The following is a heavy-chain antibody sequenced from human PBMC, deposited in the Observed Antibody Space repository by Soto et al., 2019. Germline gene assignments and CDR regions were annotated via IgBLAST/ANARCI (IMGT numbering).Heavy chain of an antibody. V-gene: IGHV3-30*18. Sequence: QVQLVESGGGVVQPGRSLRLSCAASGFTFDNYGLHWVRQAPGKGLEWVAVISYDGSKKFYADSVTGRFTISRDNSKNTLYLQMKTLRVEDTAVYYCAKDLDVVVVVTATRGLDVWGQGTTVTVSS. CDR1: GFTFDNYG. D-gene: IGHD2-15*01. J-gene: IGHJ6*02. CDR2: ISYDGSKK. CDR3: AKDLDVVVVVTATRGLDV.